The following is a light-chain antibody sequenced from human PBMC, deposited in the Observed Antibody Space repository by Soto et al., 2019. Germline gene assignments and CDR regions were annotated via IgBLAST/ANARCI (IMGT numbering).Light chain of an antibody. CDR2: DVS. CDR1: SGDVGGYKY. J-gene: IGLJ2*01. V-gene: IGLV2-14*01. Sequence: SALTQPASVSGSPGQSITISCTGTSGDVGGYKYVSWYQQYPGKVPKLIIYDVSNRPSGVSNRFSGSKSGNTASLTISGLQAEDEADYFCSSYTTSATRVFGGGTKLTVL. CDR3: SSYTTSATRV.